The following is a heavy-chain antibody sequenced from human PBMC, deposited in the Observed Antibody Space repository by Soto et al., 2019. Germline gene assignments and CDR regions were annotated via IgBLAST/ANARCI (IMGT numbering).Heavy chain of an antibody. J-gene: IGHJ6*02. D-gene: IGHD6-19*01. CDR1: GYTFTSYD. CDR2: MNPNSGNT. CDR3: ARGSSGWYNYYYYGMDV. V-gene: IGHV1-8*01. Sequence: ASVKVSCKASGYTFTSYDINWVRQATGQGLEWMGWMNPNSGNTGYAQKFQGRVTMTRDTSISTAYMELSSLRSEDTAVYYCARGSSGWYNYYYYGMDVWGQGTTVTVSS.